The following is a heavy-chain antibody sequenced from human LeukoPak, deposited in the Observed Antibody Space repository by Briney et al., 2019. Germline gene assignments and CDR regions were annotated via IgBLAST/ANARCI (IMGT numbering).Heavy chain of an antibody. D-gene: IGHD1-26*01. J-gene: IGHJ4*02. CDR1: GESLSKYY. Sequence: SETLSLTCAVYGESLSKYYWTWIRQSPGKGLEWIGEINHRGSTNHNPSLKSRVTLSVDTSKHQFSLELTSVTAADAAVYYCASSVGSTDYWGQGTLVTVSS. CDR2: INHRGST. CDR3: ASSVGSTDY. V-gene: IGHV4-34*01.